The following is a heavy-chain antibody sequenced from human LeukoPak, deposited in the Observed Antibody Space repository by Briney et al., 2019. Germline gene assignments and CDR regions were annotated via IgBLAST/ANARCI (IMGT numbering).Heavy chain of an antibody. CDR2: ISSGSSYI. J-gene: IGHJ1*01. CDR1: GFTFSSYS. Sequence: GGSLRLSCAASGFTFSSYSMNWVRQAPGKGLEWVSSISSGSSYIYYADSVKGRFTISRDNAKNSLYLQMNSLRAEDTAVYYCARDPTTDCSSTSCYTSEYFQHWGQGTLVTVSS. D-gene: IGHD2-2*02. V-gene: IGHV3-21*01. CDR3: ARDPTTDCSSTSCYTSEYFQH.